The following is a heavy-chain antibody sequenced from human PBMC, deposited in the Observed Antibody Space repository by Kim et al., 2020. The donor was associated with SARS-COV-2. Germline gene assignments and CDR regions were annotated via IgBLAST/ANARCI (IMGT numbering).Heavy chain of an antibody. Sequence: ASVKVSCKASGYTFTSYDINWVRQATGQGLERMGWMNPNSGNTGYAQKFQGRVTMTRNTSISTAYMELSSLRSEDTAVYYCARGQVWQWLVTDACDIWGQGTMVTVSS. J-gene: IGHJ3*02. D-gene: IGHD6-19*01. CDR2: MNPNSGNT. CDR3: ARGQVWQWLVTDACDI. V-gene: IGHV1-8*01. CDR1: GYTFTSYD.